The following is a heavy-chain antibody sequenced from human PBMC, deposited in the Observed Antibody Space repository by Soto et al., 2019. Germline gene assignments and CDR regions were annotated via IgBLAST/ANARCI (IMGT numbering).Heavy chain of an antibody. V-gene: IGHV4-31*11. J-gene: IGHJ5*02. D-gene: IGHD3-16*01. Sequence: QVHLQQSGPGLVKASETLSLSCVVSGAYISGADSYWFWIRKPPGKGLEWIGYIAYSGDTYYNPSLRKGVYISGDRAVNMFSLTMNSVTAAGTAVYFFAREFERSAIGPRGQGTSVTVSS. CDR2: IAYSGDT. CDR1: GAYISGADSY. CDR3: AREFERSAIGP.